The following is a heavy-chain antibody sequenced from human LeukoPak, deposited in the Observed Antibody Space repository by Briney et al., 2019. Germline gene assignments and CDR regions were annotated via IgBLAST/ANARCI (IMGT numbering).Heavy chain of an antibody. Sequence: SETLSLTCTVSGGSISSSSYYWGWIRQPPGKGLEWIGSIYYSGSTYYNPSLKSRVTISVDTSKNQFSLKLSSVTAADTAVYYCASRGDYDLDYWGQGTLVTVSS. CDR1: GGSISSSSYY. D-gene: IGHD3-16*01. J-gene: IGHJ4*02. V-gene: IGHV4-39*01. CDR3: ASRGDYDLDY. CDR2: IYYSGST.